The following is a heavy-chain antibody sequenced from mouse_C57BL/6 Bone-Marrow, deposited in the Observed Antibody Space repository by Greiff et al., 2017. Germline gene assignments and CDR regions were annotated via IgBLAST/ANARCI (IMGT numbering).Heavy chain of an antibody. CDR1: GFTFSDYY. Sequence: EVMLVESEGGLVQPGSSMKLSCTASGFTFSDYYMAWVRQVPEKGREWVANINYDGSSTYYLDSLKSRFIISRDNAKNILYLQMSRRKSEETATYYCARVSYYIDYWGQGTTLKVSS. J-gene: IGHJ2*01. CDR2: INYDGSST. V-gene: IGHV5-16*01. CDR3: ARVSYYIDY.